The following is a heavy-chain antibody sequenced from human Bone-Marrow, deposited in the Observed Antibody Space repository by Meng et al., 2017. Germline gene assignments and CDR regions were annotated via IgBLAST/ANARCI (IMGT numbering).Heavy chain of an antibody. CDR1: GFTFSSYA. CDR2: ISYDGSNK. V-gene: IGHV3-30*04. CDR3: ARESPYYDILTPKNWFDP. D-gene: IGHD3-9*01. J-gene: IGHJ5*02. Sequence: GESLKISCAASGFTFSSYAMHWVRQAPGKGLEWVAVISYDGSNKYYADSVKGRFTISRDNSKNTLYLQMNSLRAEDTAVYYCARESPYYDILTPKNWFDPWGQGTLVTVSS.